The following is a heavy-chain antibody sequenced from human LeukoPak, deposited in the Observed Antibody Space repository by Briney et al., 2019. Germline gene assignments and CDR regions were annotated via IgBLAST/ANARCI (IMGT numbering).Heavy chain of an antibody. CDR1: GGSFSGYY. Sequence: SETLSLTCAVYGGSFSGYYWSWLRQPPGKGLEWMGEINHSGSTNYNPSLKSRVTISVDTSKNQFSLKLSSVTAADTAVYYCARGLSRLRRGSFDPWGQGTLVTVSS. D-gene: IGHD4-17*01. CDR2: INHSGST. V-gene: IGHV4-34*01. CDR3: ARGLSRLRRGSFDP. J-gene: IGHJ5*02.